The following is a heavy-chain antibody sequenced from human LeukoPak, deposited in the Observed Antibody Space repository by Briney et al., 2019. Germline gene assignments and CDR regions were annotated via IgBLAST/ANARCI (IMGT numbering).Heavy chain of an antibody. CDR2: ISFRGTT. Sequence: PSETLSLTCTVSGVSISSSSDYWGWIRQPPGKGLEWIGSISFRGTTYYSPSLKSRVTIIEDTSKKQFSLKLSSVTAADTAIYYCATYTSAWGYFDFWGQGTLVTVSS. J-gene: IGHJ4*02. D-gene: IGHD6-19*01. CDR3: ATYTSAWGYFDF. CDR1: GVSISSSSDY. V-gene: IGHV4-39*01.